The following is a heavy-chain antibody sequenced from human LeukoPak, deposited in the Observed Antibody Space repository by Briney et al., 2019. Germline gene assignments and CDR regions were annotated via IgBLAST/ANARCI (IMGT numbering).Heavy chain of an antibody. CDR1: GLAFTSYA. Sequence: PGGSLSLSCAASGLAFTSYAMGWVRQAPGEGVEWVSSITGSAGSTDYAYSVKGRFTISRDNSKNTLYLQMNSLRAEDTAVYYCAKERIFDGSGRFDYWGQGTLVTVSS. J-gene: IGHJ4*02. V-gene: IGHV3-23*01. CDR2: ITGSAGST. CDR3: AKERIFDGSGRFDY. D-gene: IGHD3-10*01.